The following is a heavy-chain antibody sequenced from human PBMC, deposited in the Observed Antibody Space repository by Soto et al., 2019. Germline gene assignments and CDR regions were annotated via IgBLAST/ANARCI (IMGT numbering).Heavy chain of an antibody. CDR1: GFTFSSYG. D-gene: IGHD6-25*01. J-gene: IGHJ6*02. CDR3: ARSIEAGDGLDV. V-gene: IGHV3-30*03. Sequence: GGSLRLSCAASGFTFSSYGMHWVRQAPGKGLEWVAVISYDGSNKYYADSVKGRFTISRDNSKNTLYLQMNSLRAEDTAVYYCARSIEAGDGLDVWGQGTTVTVSS. CDR2: ISYDGSNK.